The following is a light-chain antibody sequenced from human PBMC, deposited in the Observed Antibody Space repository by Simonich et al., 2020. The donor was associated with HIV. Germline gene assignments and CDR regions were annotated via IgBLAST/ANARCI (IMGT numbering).Light chain of an antibody. Sequence: DIVMTQSPDSLAGSLGERATINCKSSQSVLYSSNNKNYLAWYQQKPGPPPKLLIYWASTRESGVPDRFSGSGSGTDFTLTISSLQAEDVAVYYCQQYYSIPLTFGGGTKVEIK. CDR1: QSVLYSSNNKNY. V-gene: IGKV4-1*01. J-gene: IGKJ4*01. CDR3: QQYYSIPLT. CDR2: WAS.